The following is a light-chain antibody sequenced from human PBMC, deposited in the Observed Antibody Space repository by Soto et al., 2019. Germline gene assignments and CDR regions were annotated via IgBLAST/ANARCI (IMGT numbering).Light chain of an antibody. Sequence: DIQMTQSPSSLSASVGDRVTITFQASQDISNYLNWYRQKPGKAPKLRSYEAVNLETGVPSRFSGSGSGTDFTFTISSLQPEDIATYYCQQYDNLPITFGQGTRLEIK. V-gene: IGKV1-33*01. CDR2: EAV. CDR1: QDISNY. CDR3: QQYDNLPIT. J-gene: IGKJ5*01.